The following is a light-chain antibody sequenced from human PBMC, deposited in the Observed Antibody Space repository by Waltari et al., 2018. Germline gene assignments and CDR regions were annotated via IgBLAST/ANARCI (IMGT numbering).Light chain of an antibody. CDR2: GAS. CDR3: QQRISWLGWT. V-gene: IGKV3-11*01. Sequence: EIVLTQSPATLSLPPGERATLSCRASQSVSTYLAWYQQKPGQVPRLLIYGASNRATGIPARFSGSGSGTDFTLTISSLEPEDFAVYYCQQRISWLGWTFGQGTKVEIK. J-gene: IGKJ1*01. CDR1: QSVSTY.